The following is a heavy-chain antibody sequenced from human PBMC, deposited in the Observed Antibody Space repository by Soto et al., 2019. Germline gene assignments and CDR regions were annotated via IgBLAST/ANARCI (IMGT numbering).Heavy chain of an antibody. CDR2: ISGSGGST. CDR1: GFGFTFSSYA. CDR3: AKDLCSGGSCPYYYYYYMDV. Sequence: GGSLRLSCAASGFGFTFSSYAMSWVRQAPGKGLEWVSAISGSGGSTYYADSVKGRFTISRDNSKNTLHLQMNSLRAEDTAVYYCAKDLCSGGSCPYYYYYYMDVWGKGTTVTVSS. J-gene: IGHJ6*03. V-gene: IGHV3-23*01. D-gene: IGHD2-15*01.